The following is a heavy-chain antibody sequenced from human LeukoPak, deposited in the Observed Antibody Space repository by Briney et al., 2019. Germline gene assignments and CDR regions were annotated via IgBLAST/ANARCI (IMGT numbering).Heavy chain of an antibody. CDR3: ATYRQVLLPFES. D-gene: IGHD2-8*02. Sequence: GGTLRLPCAASGFTFSTFAMIWVRQPPGKGREWVSSIFPSGGEIHYADSVRGRFTISRDNSKSTLSLQMNSLRAEDTAIYYCATYRQVLLPFESWGQGTLVTVSS. CDR2: IFPSGGEI. CDR1: GFTFSTFA. V-gene: IGHV3-23*01. J-gene: IGHJ4*02.